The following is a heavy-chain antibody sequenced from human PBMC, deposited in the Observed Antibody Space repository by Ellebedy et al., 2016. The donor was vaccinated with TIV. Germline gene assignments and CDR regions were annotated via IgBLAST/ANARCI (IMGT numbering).Heavy chain of an antibody. Sequence: SETLSLTXTVSGGSISSGDYYWSWIRQPPGKGLEWIGEINHSGSTNYNPSLKSRVTISVDTSKNQFSLKLSSVTAADTAVYYCARGDPPDWNDGYYGMDVWGQGTTVTVSS. D-gene: IGHD1-1*01. CDR3: ARGDPPDWNDGYYGMDV. V-gene: IGHV4-39*07. CDR2: INHSGST. CDR1: GGSISSGDYY. J-gene: IGHJ6*02.